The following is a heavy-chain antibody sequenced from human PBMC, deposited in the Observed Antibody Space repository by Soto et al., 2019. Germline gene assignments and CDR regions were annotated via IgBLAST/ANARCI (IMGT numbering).Heavy chain of an antibody. CDR3: ARDTYYYDSSDHFSADAFDI. CDR2: ISYDGSNK. D-gene: IGHD3-22*01. Sequence: GGSLRLSCAASGFTFSSYAMHWVRQAPGKGLEWVAIISYDGSNKYYADSVKGRFTISRDNSEKTLYLQMSSLRAEDTAVYYCARDTYYYDSSDHFSADAFDIWGQGTMVTVSS. V-gene: IGHV3-30-3*01. CDR1: GFTFSSYA. J-gene: IGHJ3*02.